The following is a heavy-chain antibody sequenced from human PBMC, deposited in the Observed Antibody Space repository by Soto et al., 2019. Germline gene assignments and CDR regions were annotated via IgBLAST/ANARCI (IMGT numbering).Heavy chain of an antibody. Sequence: QVQLVQSGAEVKKPGSSVKVSCKAPGGTFSSYAISWVRQAPGQGLEWMGGIIPIFGTAKYAQKFQGRVTITADESTSTAYMELNTQRSEDTAVYYCARSQGGSSSLDIYYYYYYGMDVWGQGTTVTVSS. D-gene: IGHD2-15*01. CDR2: IIPIFGTA. CDR1: GGTFSSYA. J-gene: IGHJ6*02. CDR3: ARSQGGSSSLDIYYYYYYGMDV. V-gene: IGHV1-69*01.